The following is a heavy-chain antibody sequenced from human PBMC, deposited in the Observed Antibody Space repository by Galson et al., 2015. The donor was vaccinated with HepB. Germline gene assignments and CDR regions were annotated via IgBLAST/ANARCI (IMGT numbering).Heavy chain of an antibody. D-gene: IGHD1-26*01. CDR1: GFTFSSYA. CDR3: AKDGLWEHYAFNI. CDR2: ISGSGGST. V-gene: IGHV3-23*01. J-gene: IGHJ3*02. Sequence: SLRLSCAASGFTFSSYAMSWVRQAPGKGLEWILAISGSGGSTSYADSVKGRFTISRDNSKNTLYLQMNSLRAEDTAVYYCAKDGLWEHYAFNIWGQGTMVTVSS.